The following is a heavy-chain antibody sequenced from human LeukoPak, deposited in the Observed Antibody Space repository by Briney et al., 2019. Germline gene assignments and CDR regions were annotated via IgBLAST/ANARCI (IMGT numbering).Heavy chain of an antibody. CDR1: GCSFSTYA. J-gene: IGHJ4*02. Sequence: GGSLRLSCAASGCSFSTYAMSWVRQAPGKGLEWVSGVNGNGGSTSYADSVKGRFTIFRDNSKNTVYLQMNSLRVEDTAVYYCAKSLYGGCDYWGQGTVVTVSS. CDR3: AKSLYGGCDY. D-gene: IGHD3-16*02. V-gene: IGHV3-23*01. CDR2: VNGNGGST.